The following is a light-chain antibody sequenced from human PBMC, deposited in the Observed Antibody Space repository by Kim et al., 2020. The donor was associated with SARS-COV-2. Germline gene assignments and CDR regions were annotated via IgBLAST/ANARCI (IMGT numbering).Light chain of an antibody. CDR1: SSNIGKTY. Sequence: GQKVTISCSGSSSNIGKTYVSWYHQLPGTPPQLLIYDNDKRPSGIPDRFSGSKSGTSATLGITALQTGDEAVYYCGTWDNNMSAGVFGGGTQLTVL. CDR2: DND. CDR3: GTWDNNMSAGV. J-gene: IGLJ2*01. V-gene: IGLV1-51*01.